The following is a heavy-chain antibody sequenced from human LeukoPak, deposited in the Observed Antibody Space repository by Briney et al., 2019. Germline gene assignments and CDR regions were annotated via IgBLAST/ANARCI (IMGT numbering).Heavy chain of an antibody. J-gene: IGHJ6*03. Sequence: GGSLRLSCAASGFTFSNAWMSWVRQAPGKGLEWVGRIKSKTDGGTTDYAAPVKGRFTISRDDSKNTLYLQMNSLKTEDTAVYYCTTDVPSDYYCYMDVWGKGTTVTVSS. CDR2: IKSKTDGGTT. CDR1: GFTFSNAW. CDR3: TTDVPSDYYCYMDV. V-gene: IGHV3-15*01.